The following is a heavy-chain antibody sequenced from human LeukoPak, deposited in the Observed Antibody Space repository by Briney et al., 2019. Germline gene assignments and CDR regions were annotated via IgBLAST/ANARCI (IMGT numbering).Heavy chain of an antibody. V-gene: IGHV3-30*04. Sequence: GGSLRLSCAASGFTFSSYAMHWVRQAPGKGLEWVAVISYDGNNKYYADSVKGRFTISRDNSKNTVYLQMNSLRAEDTAVYYCARVHSSYWFDPWGQGTLVTVSS. CDR3: ARVHSSYWFDP. J-gene: IGHJ5*02. CDR2: ISYDGNNK. CDR1: GFTFSSYA. D-gene: IGHD6-6*01.